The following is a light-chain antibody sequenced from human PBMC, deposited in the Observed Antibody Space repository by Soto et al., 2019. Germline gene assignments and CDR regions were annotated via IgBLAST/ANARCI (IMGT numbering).Light chain of an antibody. CDR3: QQYYSTPIT. CDR1: QSVLYSSNNKNY. Sequence: DVGLTHSPYILAVSLGERATLNCKSSQSVLYSSNNKNYLAWYQQKPGQPPKLLIYWASTRESGVPDRFSGSGSGTDFTLTISSLQAEDVAVYYCQQYYSTPITFGQGTRLEIK. V-gene: IGKV4-1*01. CDR2: WAS. J-gene: IGKJ5*01.